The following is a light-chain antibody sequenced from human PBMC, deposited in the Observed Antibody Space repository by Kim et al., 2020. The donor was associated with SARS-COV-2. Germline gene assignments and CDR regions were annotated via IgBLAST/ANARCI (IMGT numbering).Light chain of an antibody. CDR2: GAS. CDR1: QSVSSN. Sequence: VSRGERATLSCRASQSVSSNLAWYQQKPGQAPRLLIYGASTRATGIPARFSGSGSGTEFTLTISSLQSEDFAVYYCQQYNNWPGTFGGGTKVDIK. V-gene: IGKV3-15*01. J-gene: IGKJ4*01. CDR3: QQYNNWPGT.